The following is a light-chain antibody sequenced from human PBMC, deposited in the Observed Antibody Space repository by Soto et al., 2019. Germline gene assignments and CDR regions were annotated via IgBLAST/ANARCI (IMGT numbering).Light chain of an antibody. CDR3: SSYAGSSNV. V-gene: IGLV2-8*01. Sequence: QPALTQPPSASGSPGQPVAISCTGTSSDVGGYNYVSWYQQHPGKAPKLMIYEVNKRPSGVPDRFSGSKSGNTASLTVSGLQAEDEADYYCSSYAGSSNVFGTGTKVTVL. CDR2: EVN. J-gene: IGLJ1*01. CDR1: SSDVGGYNY.